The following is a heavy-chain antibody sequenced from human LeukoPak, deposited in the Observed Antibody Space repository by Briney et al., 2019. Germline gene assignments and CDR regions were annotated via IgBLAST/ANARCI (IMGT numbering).Heavy chain of an antibody. V-gene: IGHV3-21*01. CDR3: ARETYYYDSSGYQDLDY. CDR2: ISSSSSYI. D-gene: IGHD3-22*01. J-gene: IGHJ4*02. CDR1: GFTFSSYS. Sequence: PGGSLRLSCAASGFTFSSYSMNWVRQAPGKGLEWVSSISSSSSYIYYADSEKGRFTISRDNAKNSLYLQMNSLRAEGTAVYYCARETYYYDSSGYQDLDYWGQGTLVTVSS.